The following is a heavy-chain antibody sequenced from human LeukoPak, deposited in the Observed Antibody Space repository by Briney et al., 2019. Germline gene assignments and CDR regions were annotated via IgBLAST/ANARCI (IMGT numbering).Heavy chain of an antibody. V-gene: IGHV3-23*01. CDR2: ISRAGDRT. Sequence: GGSLRLSCVGSGFIFSSYDMGWVRQAPGKGLEWVSSISRAGDRTYYEDSVKGRFTISRDNSRNTMYLQMNSLRAEDTAVYYCARGESFAFDVWGQGTMVTASS. CDR3: ARGESFAFDV. J-gene: IGHJ3*01. CDR1: GFIFSSYD.